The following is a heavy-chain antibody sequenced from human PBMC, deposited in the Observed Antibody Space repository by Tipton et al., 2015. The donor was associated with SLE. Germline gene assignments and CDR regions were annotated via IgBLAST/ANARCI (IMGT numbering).Heavy chain of an antibody. CDR1: GYTFIHKG. CDR3: ARVVVGAFDY. V-gene: IGHV1-18*01. J-gene: IGHJ4*02. Sequence: QLVQSGVEVKKPGASVKVSCKASGYTFIHKGISWVRQAPGQGLEFMGWISVYNGYTNYAQKFQGRVTLTTDTSTSTAYMKLRSLRSDDTAVYYCARVVVGAFDYWGQGTLVTVSS. D-gene: IGHD2-15*01. CDR2: ISVYNGYT.